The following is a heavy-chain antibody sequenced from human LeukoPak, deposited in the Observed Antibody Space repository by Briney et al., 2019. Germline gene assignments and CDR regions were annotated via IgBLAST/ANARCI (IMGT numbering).Heavy chain of an antibody. Sequence: RSLRLSCTASGFTFSSYAMHWVRQAPGKGLEGVAVISYDGSNKYYADSVKGRLTISRDNSKNRLYLQMNSLRAEDTAAYYCARDSSSPFQFDYWGQGTLVTVSS. D-gene: IGHD6-6*01. CDR2: ISYDGSNK. CDR1: GFTFSSYA. CDR3: ARDSSSPFQFDY. J-gene: IGHJ4*02. V-gene: IGHV3-30-3*01.